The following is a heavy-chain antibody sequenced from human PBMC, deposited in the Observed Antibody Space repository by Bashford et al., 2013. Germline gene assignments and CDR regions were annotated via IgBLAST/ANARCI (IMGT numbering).Heavy chain of an antibody. D-gene: IGHD6-13*01. J-gene: IGHJ4*03. V-gene: IGHV3-15*01. CDR2: IKSKASGGTV. CDR3: AKGTAAAGPLDY. Sequence: VRQAPGKGLEWVGRIKSKASGGTVEYAAPVKGRFTISRDDSEDTLSLQMNSLRAEDTAVYYCAKGTAAAGPLDYVGHGTLVTVSS.